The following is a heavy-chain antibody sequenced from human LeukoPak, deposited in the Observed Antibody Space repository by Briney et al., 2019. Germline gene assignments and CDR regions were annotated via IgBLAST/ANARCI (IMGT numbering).Heavy chain of an antibody. J-gene: IGHJ4*02. D-gene: IGHD6-19*01. Sequence: SETLSLTCTVSGVSISSCYWSWIRQPPGKGLEWIAYIYYSGSTNYNPSLKSRVTISVDTSKNQFSLKLSSVTAADTAVYYCATSYSSGWYSFDYWGQGTLVTVSS. V-gene: IGHV4-59*01. CDR1: GVSISSCY. CDR3: ATSYSSGWYSFDY. CDR2: IYYSGST.